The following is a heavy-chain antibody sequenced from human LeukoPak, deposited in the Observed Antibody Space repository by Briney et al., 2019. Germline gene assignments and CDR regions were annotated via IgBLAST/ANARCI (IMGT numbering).Heavy chain of an antibody. CDR2: IYSDGST. J-gene: IGHJ5*02. CDR3: AKDMERYYDFWSGYYNGFDP. V-gene: IGHV3-53*05. CDR1: GFTVSSNY. D-gene: IGHD3-3*01. Sequence: GGSLRLSCAASGFTVSSNYMSWVRQAPGEGLEWVSVIYSDGSTYYADPVKGRFTISRDNSKNSLYLQMNSLRTEDTALYYCAKDMERYYDFWSGYYNGFDPWGQGTLVTVSS.